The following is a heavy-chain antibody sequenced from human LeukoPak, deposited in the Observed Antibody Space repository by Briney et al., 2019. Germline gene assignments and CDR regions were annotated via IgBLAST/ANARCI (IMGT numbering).Heavy chain of an antibody. CDR2: ISPSGGST. V-gene: IGHV1-46*01. J-gene: IGHJ4*02. D-gene: IGHD4-17*01. CDR1: GYTFTSYY. CDR3: ARTYGDYPNYYFDY. Sequence: ASVKVSRKVSGYTFTSYYIHWVRQAPGQGLEWMGIISPSGGSTSYAQKFQGRVTMTRDTSTSTVYMELRSLRSEDTAVYYCARTYGDYPNYYFDYWGQGTLVTVSS.